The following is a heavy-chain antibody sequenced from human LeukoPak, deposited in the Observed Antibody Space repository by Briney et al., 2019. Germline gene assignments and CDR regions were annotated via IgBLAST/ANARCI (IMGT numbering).Heavy chain of an antibody. CDR3: AKTTYSSSWYTSS. Sequence: GGSLRLSCAASGFTFSSYGMHWVRQAPGKGLEWVAFIQYDGSNKYYADSVKGRFTISRDNSKNTLYLQMNSLRAEDTAVYYCAKTTYSSSWYTSSWGQGTLVTVSS. CDR1: GFTFSSYG. D-gene: IGHD6-13*01. J-gene: IGHJ4*02. V-gene: IGHV3-30*02. CDR2: IQYDGSNK.